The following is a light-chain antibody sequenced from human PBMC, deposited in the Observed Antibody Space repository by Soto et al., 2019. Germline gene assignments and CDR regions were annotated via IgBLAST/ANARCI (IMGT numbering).Light chain of an antibody. V-gene: IGLV1-40*01. CDR3: QSFDNGVGHWV. CDR2: GDT. CDR1: SSDIGSYSF. J-gene: IGLJ3*02. Sequence: QSVLTQPPSVSVAPGQRVTISCTGISSDIGSYSFVHWYQQLPGTAPKLLIYGDTNRPSGVPDRFSASKSGTSASLVITGLQAEDEADYFCQSFDNGVGHWVFGGGTKVTVL.